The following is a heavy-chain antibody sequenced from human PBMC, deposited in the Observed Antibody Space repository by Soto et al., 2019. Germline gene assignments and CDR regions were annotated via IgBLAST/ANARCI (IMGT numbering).Heavy chain of an antibody. CDR1: GFTFSSYE. Sequence: GSLRLSCAASGFTFSSYEMNWVRRAPGKGLEWVSYISSSGSTIYYADSVKGRFTISRDNAKNSLYLQMNSLRAEDTAVYYCAREYCSGGSCYSYYFDYWGQGTLVTVSS. J-gene: IGHJ4*02. CDR2: ISSSGSTI. D-gene: IGHD2-15*01. CDR3: AREYCSGGSCYSYYFDY. V-gene: IGHV3-48*03.